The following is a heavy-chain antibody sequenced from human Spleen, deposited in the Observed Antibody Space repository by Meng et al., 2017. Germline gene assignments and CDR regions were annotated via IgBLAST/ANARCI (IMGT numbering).Heavy chain of an antibody. CDR1: GFFGSNA. V-gene: IGHV3-49*02. Sequence: GESLKISCTASGFFGSNALAWVRQAPGKGLEWVGFIRSKAYGGTTEYAASVKGRFTISRGDSESIAYLQMNSLKTEDTAVYYCTREPVRGVNGEQFDYWGQGTLVTVSS. CDR3: TREPVRGVNGEQFDY. J-gene: IGHJ4*02. D-gene: IGHD3-10*01. CDR2: IRSKAYGGTT.